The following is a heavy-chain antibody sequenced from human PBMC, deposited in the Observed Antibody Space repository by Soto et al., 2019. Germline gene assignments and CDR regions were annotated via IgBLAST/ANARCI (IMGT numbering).Heavy chain of an antibody. D-gene: IGHD3-10*01. CDR3: ARVNYYGSGSYPIYGMDV. CDR2: ISSSSSYI. J-gene: IGHJ6*02. V-gene: IGHV3-21*01. CDR1: GFTFSSYS. Sequence: EVQLVESGGGLVKPGGSLRLSCAASGFTFSSYSMNWVRQAPGKGLEWVSSISSSSSYIYYADSVKGRFTISRDNAKNSLYLQMNSLRAEDTAVYYCARVNYYGSGSYPIYGMDVLGQGTTVTVSS.